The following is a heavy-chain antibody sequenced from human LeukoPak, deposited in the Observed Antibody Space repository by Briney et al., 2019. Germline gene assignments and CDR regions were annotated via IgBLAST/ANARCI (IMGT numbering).Heavy chain of an antibody. V-gene: IGHV4-31*03. CDR1: GGSISSGGYY. D-gene: IGHD5-24*01. CDR3: ARGLHIGGDGYNRAYYYYGMDV. CDR2: IYYSGST. Sequence: KPSQTLSLTCTVSGGSISSGGYYWSWIRQHPGKGLEWIGYIYYSGSTYYNPSLKSRVTISVDTSKNQFSLKLSSVTAADTAVYYCARGLHIGGDGYNRAYYYYGMDVWGQGTTVTVSS. J-gene: IGHJ6*02.